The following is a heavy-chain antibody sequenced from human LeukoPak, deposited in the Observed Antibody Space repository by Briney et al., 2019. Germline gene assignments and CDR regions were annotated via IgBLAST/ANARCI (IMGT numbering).Heavy chain of an antibody. V-gene: IGHV4-39*07. D-gene: IGHD6-6*01. CDR2: IYYSGST. CDR1: GGSISTSNYY. Sequence: PSETLSLTCTVSGGSISTSNYYWGWIRQPPGKGLEWIGSIYYSGSTYYNPSLKSRVTISVDTSKNQFSLKLSSVTAADTAVYYCARGGRSSLFSKRNRTGCIDYWGQGTLVTVSS. J-gene: IGHJ4*02. CDR3: ARGGRSSLFSKRNRTGCIDY.